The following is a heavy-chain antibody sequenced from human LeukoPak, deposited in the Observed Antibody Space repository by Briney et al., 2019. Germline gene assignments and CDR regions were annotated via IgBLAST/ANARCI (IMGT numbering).Heavy chain of an antibody. CDR1: GFTFSSYW. Sequence: GGSLRLSCAASGFTFSSYWMHWVRQAPGKGLVWVSRINSDGSTTNYADSVKGRFTISRDNAKNSLYLQMNSLRAEDTAVYYCARDYIAAAALFDYWGQGTLVTVSS. V-gene: IGHV3-74*01. D-gene: IGHD6-13*01. CDR3: ARDYIAAAALFDY. J-gene: IGHJ4*02. CDR2: INSDGSTT.